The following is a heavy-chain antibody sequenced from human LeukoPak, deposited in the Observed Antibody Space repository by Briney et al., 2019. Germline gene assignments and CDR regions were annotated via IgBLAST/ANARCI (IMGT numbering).Heavy chain of an antibody. CDR1: GGSFSGYY. CDR3: ARALRYFDWLLNPFDY. J-gene: IGHJ4*02. Sequence: PSETLSLTCAVYGGSFSGYYWSWIRQPPGKGLEWLGEINHSGSTNYNPSLRSRVTISVDTSKNQFSLKLSSVTAADTAVYYCARALRYFDWLLNPFDYWGQGTLVTVSS. V-gene: IGHV4-34*01. D-gene: IGHD3-9*01. CDR2: INHSGST.